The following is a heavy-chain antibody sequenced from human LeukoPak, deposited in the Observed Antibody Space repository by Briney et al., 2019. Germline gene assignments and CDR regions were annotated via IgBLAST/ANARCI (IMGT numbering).Heavy chain of an antibody. CDR1: GFTFSSYS. CDR2: ISSSSSYI. Sequence: GGSLRLSCAASGFTFSSYSMNWVRQAPGKGLEWVSSISSSSSYIYYADSVKGRFTISRDNAKNSLYLQMNSLRAEDTAVYYCARDRSAAINYYYYMDVWGKGTTVTVSS. CDR3: ARDRSAAINYYYYMDV. J-gene: IGHJ6*03. V-gene: IGHV3-21*01. D-gene: IGHD6-25*01.